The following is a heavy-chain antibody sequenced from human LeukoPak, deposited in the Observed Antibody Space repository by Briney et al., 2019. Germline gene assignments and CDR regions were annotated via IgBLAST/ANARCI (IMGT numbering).Heavy chain of an antibody. CDR2: ISGSGGST. CDR1: GFTFSSYA. J-gene: IGHJ6*04. CDR3: ARALREGYCSSTSCYKGALDV. Sequence: GGSLRLSCAASGFTFSSYAMSWVRQAPGKGLEWVSAISGSGGSTYYADSVKGRFTISRDNAKNSLYLQMNSLRAEDTAVYYCARALREGYCSSTSCYKGALDVWGKGTTVTVSS. D-gene: IGHD2-2*02. V-gene: IGHV3-23*01.